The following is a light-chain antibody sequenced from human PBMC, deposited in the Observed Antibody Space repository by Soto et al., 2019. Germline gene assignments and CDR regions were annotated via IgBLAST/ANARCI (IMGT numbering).Light chain of an antibody. CDR1: QGISSF. Sequence: DIQLTQSPSFLSASVGDRVTITCRASQGISSFLAWYQQILGQAPKLLIYAASTLESGVSLRFSGSGSGTEFTLTISSLQPEDLATYYCQHLNSYPRALAFGGGTKVEI. J-gene: IGKJ4*01. CDR2: AAS. V-gene: IGKV1-9*01. CDR3: QHLNSYPRALA.